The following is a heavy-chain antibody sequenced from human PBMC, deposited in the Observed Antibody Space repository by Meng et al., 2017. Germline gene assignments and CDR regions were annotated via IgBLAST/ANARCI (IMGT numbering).Heavy chain of an antibody. CDR3: ARETTVTASDFDY. CDR2: TYYRSKWYN. CDR1: GDSVSSNSAA. Sequence: SCAISGDSVSSNSAAWSWIRQSPSRGLEWLGRTYYRSKWYNDYAVSVKSRITINPDTSKNQFSLQLNSVTPEDTAVYYCARETTVTASDFDYWGQGTLVPVSS. D-gene: IGHD4-11*01. J-gene: IGHJ4*02. V-gene: IGHV6-1*01.